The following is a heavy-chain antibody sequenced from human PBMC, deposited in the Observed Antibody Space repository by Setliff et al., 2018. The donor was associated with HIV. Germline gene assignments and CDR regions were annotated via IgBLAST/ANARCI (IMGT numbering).Heavy chain of an antibody. CDR1: GGTFSNFA. CDR3: ARVPAGTAYDK. J-gene: IGHJ4*02. Sequence: GASVQVSCKTSGGTFSNFAVSWVRQAPGQRLEWMGAIIPILGITNYAEKFQGKVTITLDESTTTSFMELSSLRSEDTAVYFCARVPAGTAYDKWGQGTLVTVSS. D-gene: IGHD1-7*01. CDR2: IIPILGIT. V-gene: IGHV1-69*10.